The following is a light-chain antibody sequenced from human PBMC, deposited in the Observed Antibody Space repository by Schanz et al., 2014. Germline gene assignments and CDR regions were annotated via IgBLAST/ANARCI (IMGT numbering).Light chain of an antibody. J-gene: IGKJ1*01. Sequence: EIVLTQSPATLSLSPGERATLTCRASESVSGYLAWYQQKPGQAPRLLIHDASNRATGIPARFSGSGAGTDFTLTISRLEPEDFAVYHCQQYGRAPKTFGQGTNVEIK. CDR1: ESVSGY. CDR3: QQYGRAPKT. V-gene: IGKV3-11*01. CDR2: DAS.